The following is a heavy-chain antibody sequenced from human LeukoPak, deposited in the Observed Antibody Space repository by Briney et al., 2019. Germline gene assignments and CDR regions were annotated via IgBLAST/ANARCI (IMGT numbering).Heavy chain of an antibody. V-gene: IGHV3-30-3*01. J-gene: IGHJ4*02. CDR1: GFTFSSYA. D-gene: IGHD6-13*01. CDR2: ISYDGSNK. Sequence: GGSLRLSCAASGFTFSSYAMHWVRQAPGKGLEWVAVISYDGSNKYYADSVKGRFTISRDNSKNTLYLQMNSLRAEDTAVYYCASYSSRRGGYWGQGTLVTVSS. CDR3: ASYSSRRGGY.